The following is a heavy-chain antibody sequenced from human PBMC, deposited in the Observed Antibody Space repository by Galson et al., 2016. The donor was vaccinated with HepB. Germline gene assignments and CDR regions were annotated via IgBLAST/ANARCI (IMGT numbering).Heavy chain of an antibody. Sequence: SLRLSCAASGFTVSSFYMAWVRQAPGKGLEWVSVLYSGGTTYYADSVKGRFTISRDNSRNTVYLQMNSLRVEDTAVYYCARRRYDTRGDYAGMDVWGLGATGIVAS. CDR2: LYSGGTT. V-gene: IGHV3-66*04. CDR3: ARRRYDTRGDYAGMDV. D-gene: IGHD3-22*01. J-gene: IGHJ6*02. CDR1: GFTVSSFY.